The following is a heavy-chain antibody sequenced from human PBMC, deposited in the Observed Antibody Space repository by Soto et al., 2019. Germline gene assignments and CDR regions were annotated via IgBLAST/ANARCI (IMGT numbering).Heavy chain of an antibody. Sequence: PPETLSLTCTVSGGSISGSYWSWVRQPAGKGLEWIGRIYSSGSSNYNPSLNSRLTMSLDTSKNQFSLKLRSVTAADTAIYYCARLFTVTTDYYFGMDVWGQGTTVTVSS. CDR3: ARLFTVTTDYYFGMDV. J-gene: IGHJ6*02. CDR2: IYSSGSS. V-gene: IGHV4-4*07. CDR1: GGSISGSY. D-gene: IGHD4-17*01.